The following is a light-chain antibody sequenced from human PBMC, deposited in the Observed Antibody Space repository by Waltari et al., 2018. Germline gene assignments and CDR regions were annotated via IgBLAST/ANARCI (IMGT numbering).Light chain of an antibody. CDR1: SSDVGGYNY. V-gene: IGLV2-14*01. CDR2: EVS. Sequence: QSALTQPASVSGSPGQSITISCTGTSSDVGGYNYVSWYQQHPGKAPKPLIYEVSNRPSGISNRFSGAKSGNTASLTISGLQAEDEADYYCCSYTSRKTRLFGGGTKVTVL. J-gene: IGLJ2*01. CDR3: CSYTSRKTRL.